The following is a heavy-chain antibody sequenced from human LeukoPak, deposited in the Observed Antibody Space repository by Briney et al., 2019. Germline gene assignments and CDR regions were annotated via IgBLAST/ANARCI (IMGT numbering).Heavy chain of an antibody. D-gene: IGHD2-2*01. Sequence: PSDTLSLTCTVSGGSISSYCWSWIRQPAGKGLEWIGRIYTSGSTNYNHSLKSRVTMSVDTSKNQFSLKLSSVTAADTAVYYCARDTPIVAVPAARDYYYYYYMDVWGKGTTVTVSS. J-gene: IGHJ6*03. CDR3: ARDTPIVAVPAARDYYYYYYMDV. CDR2: IYTSGST. V-gene: IGHV4-4*07. CDR1: GGSISSYC.